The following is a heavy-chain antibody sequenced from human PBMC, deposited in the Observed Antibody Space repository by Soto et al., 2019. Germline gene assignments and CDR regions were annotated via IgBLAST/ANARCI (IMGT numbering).Heavy chain of an antibody. CDR2: ISASGDST. D-gene: IGHD6-13*01. J-gene: IGHJ4*02. V-gene: IGHV3-23*01. CDR3: AKGGLYNRSLYEGY. CDR1: GFTFSSYA. Sequence: PGGSLRLSCAASGFTFSSYAMSWVRQAPGKGLEWVSSISASGDSTHNADSVKGRFAISRDNSKNTLDLQLNSLTADDTAVYYCAKGGLYNRSLYEGYWGQGTLVTVSS.